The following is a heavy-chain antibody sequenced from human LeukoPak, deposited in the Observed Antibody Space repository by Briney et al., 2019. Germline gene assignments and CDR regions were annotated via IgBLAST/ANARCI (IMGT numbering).Heavy chain of an antibody. D-gene: IGHD3-3*01. V-gene: IGHV3-48*01. CDR3: ARDFVGSRYDFWSGYSY. Sequence: GGSLRLSCAASGFTFSSYSMNWVRQAPGKGLEWVSYISSSSSTIYYADSVKGRFTISRDNAKNSLYLQMNSLRAEDTAVHYCARDFVGSRYDFWSGYSYWGQGTLVTVSS. CDR2: ISSSSSTI. J-gene: IGHJ4*02. CDR1: GFTFSSYS.